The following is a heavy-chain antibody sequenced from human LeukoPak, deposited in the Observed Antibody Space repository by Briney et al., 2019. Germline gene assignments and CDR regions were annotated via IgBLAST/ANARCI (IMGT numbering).Heavy chain of an antibody. CDR2: IYTSGST. Sequence: PSETLSLTCTVSGGSISSYYWSWIRQPPGKGLEWIGRIYTSGSTNYNPSLKSRVTMSVDTSKNQFSLKLSSVTAADTAVYYCARVDYYDSSGYYFDYWGQGTLVTVSS. V-gene: IGHV4-4*07. CDR1: GGSISSYY. CDR3: ARVDYYDSSGYYFDY. D-gene: IGHD3-22*01. J-gene: IGHJ4*02.